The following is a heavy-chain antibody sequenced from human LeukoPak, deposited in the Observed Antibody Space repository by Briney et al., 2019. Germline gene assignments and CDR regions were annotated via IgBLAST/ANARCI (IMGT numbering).Heavy chain of an antibody. CDR1: GFTFSSYP. Sequence: GGSLRLSCAASGFTFSSYPMSWVRQAPGKGLEWVSAISGGGGDTYYADSVKGRFTISGDNSKNTLYLQMNSLRAEDTALYYCATSSGWYPKYFDYWGQGTLVTVSS. D-gene: IGHD6-19*01. CDR3: ATSSGWYPKYFDY. J-gene: IGHJ4*02. V-gene: IGHV3-23*01. CDR2: ISGGGGDT.